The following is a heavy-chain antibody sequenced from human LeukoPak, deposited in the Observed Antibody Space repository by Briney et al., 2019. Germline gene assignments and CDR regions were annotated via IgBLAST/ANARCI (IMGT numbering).Heavy chain of an antibody. CDR3: ARGDPHADL. J-gene: IGHJ5*02. Sequence: SGGSLRLSCAVSGFTFSSYTMNWVRQAPGKGLEWIADITISGHTKNYADSVKGRFTISRDNARTSLYLQMNSLRVEDTGVYYCARGDPHADLWGQGTLVTVSS. CDR2: ITISGHTK. V-gene: IGHV3-48*03. CDR1: GFTFSSYT.